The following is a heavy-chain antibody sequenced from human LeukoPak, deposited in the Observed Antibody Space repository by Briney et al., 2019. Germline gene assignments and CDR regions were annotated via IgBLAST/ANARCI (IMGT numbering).Heavy chain of an antibody. Sequence: SETLSLTCTVSGGSIGSTSYYWGWIRQPPGKGLEWIGSIYYSGSTYYNPSLKSRVTISVDTSRNQFSLKLSSVTAADTAVFYCARGLLIVYTFPYFDYWGQGTLVTVSS. J-gene: IGHJ4*02. V-gene: IGHV4-39*01. CDR1: GGSIGSTSYY. CDR2: IYYSGST. CDR3: ARGLLIVYTFPYFDY. D-gene: IGHD2-8*01.